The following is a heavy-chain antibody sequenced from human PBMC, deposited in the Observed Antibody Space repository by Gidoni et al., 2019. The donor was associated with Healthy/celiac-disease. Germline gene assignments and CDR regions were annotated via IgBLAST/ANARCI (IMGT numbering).Heavy chain of an antibody. CDR1: GYTFTSSG. D-gene: IGHD6-19*01. J-gene: IGHJ6*02. CDR2: ISAYNGNT. CDR3: ARSADYYYGMDV. V-gene: IGHV1-18*01. Sequence: VQLVQSGAEVKKPGDSVKVSCKASGYTFTSSGISWVRQAPGQGLEWIGWISAYNGNTNDAQKLQGRVTMTTDTATSTAYMELRSLRSDDTAVYYCARSADYYYGMDVWGQGTTVTVSS.